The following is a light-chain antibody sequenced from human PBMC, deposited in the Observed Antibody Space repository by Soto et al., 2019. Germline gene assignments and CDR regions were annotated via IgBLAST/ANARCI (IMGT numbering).Light chain of an antibody. J-gene: IGKJ1*01. CDR2: GAS. CDR1: QSVSRSY. V-gene: IGKV3-20*01. Sequence: EIVLTQSPGTLSLSPGERATLSCRASQSVSRSYLAWYQQKPGQAPSLLIYGASSRATAIPDRFSGSGSGTDFTLTISRLEPEDFAVYYCQQYGSSPRTFGQGTKVEIK. CDR3: QQYGSSPRT.